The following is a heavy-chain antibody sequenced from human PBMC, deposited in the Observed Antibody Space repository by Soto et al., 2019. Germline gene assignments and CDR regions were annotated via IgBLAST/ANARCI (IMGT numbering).Heavy chain of an antibody. D-gene: IGHD3-10*01. J-gene: IGHJ4*02. CDR3: ARGGSGPRGDDY. V-gene: IGHV1-69*01. Sequence: QVQLVQSGAEVKKPGSSVKVSCKASGGTFSSYAISWVRQAPGQGLEWMGGIIPIFGTANYARKFQGRVTITADEATSTAYMELSSMRSEDTAVYYCARGGSGPRGDDYWGQGTLVTVSS. CDR1: GGTFSSYA. CDR2: IIPIFGTA.